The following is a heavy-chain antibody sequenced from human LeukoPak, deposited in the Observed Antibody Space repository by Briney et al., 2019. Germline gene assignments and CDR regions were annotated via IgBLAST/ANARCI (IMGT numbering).Heavy chain of an antibody. J-gene: IGHJ4*02. CDR3: ARFGYSGWNLEY. V-gene: IGHV3-7*01. Sequence: PGGSLRLSCPASGFSFRDFWMTWVRQAPGKGLEWVANINQGGSVKYYVDSVKGRFTISRDDAKSSLYVQMNSLRDEDTAVYYCARFGYSGWNLEYWGQGTLVTVSS. CDR2: INQGGSVK. D-gene: IGHD5-12*01. CDR1: GFSFRDFW.